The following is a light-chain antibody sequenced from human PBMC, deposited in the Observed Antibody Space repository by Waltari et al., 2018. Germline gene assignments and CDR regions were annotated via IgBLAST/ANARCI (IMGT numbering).Light chain of an antibody. V-gene: IGLV2-14*01. CDR2: EVT. J-gene: IGLJ1*01. CDR1: SSDVGTYDT. CDR3: SSYTGSVTLFV. Sequence: QSALTQPASVSGSPGQSITISCTGTSSDVGTYDTVSWYQQRPGKAPEVIIYEVTKRPSVVSPRFSGSKSANTASLTISGLQAEDEADYYCSSYTGSVTLFVFGTGTRVTVL.